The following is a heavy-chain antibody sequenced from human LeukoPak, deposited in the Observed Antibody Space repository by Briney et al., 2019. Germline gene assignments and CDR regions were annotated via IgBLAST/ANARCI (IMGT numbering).Heavy chain of an antibody. Sequence: SETLYLTCTVSGGSISSYYWSWIRQPPGKGLEWIGYIYYSGSTNYNPSLKSRVTISVDTSKNQFSLKLSSVTAADTAVYYCARHGPNAWAPRVQAFDIWGQGTMVTVSS. V-gene: IGHV4-59*08. CDR1: GGSISSYY. D-gene: IGHD1-1*01. CDR2: IYYSGST. J-gene: IGHJ3*02. CDR3: ARHGPNAWAPRVQAFDI.